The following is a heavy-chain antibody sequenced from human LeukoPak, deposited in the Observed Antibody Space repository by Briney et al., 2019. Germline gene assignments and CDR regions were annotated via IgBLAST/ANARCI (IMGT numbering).Heavy chain of an antibody. J-gene: IGHJ4*02. V-gene: IGHV4-59*01. D-gene: IGHD1-26*01. CDR3: ARETMGSGSYSAPLDY. CDR1: GGSISSYY. CDR2: NYYSGST. Sequence: PSETLSLTCTVSGGSISSYYWSWIRQPPGKGLEWIGYNYYSGSTNYNPSLKSRVTISVDMSKNQFSLKLSSVTAADTAVYYCARETMGSGSYSAPLDYWGQGTLVTVSS.